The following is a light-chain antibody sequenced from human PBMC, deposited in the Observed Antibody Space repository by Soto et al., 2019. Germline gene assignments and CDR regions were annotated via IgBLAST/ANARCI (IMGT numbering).Light chain of an antibody. V-gene: IGKV1-12*01. Sequence: DIQMTQSPSSVSASVGDRVTITCRASQGISSWLAWYQKKPGKAPNLLIYAASSLQSGVPSRFSGSESATDFTLTISSLQPEDYAIYFCQQANSFPITFGQSTRLEIK. CDR2: AAS. CDR3: QQANSFPIT. J-gene: IGKJ5*01. CDR1: QGISSW.